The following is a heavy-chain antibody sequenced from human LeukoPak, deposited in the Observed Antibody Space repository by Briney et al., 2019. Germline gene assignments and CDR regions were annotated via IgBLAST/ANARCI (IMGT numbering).Heavy chain of an antibody. V-gene: IGHV1-2*02. J-gene: IGHJ6*03. Sequence: ASVKVSCKASGYTFTGYYMHWVRQAPGQGLEWMGWINPNSGGTNYAQKFQGRVTMTRDTSISTAYMELSRLRSDDTAVYYCARDQSMGYCSGGSCYDYYYYMDVWGKGTTVTVSS. D-gene: IGHD2-15*01. CDR3: ARDQSMGYCSGGSCYDYYYYMDV. CDR2: INPNSGGT. CDR1: GYTFTGYY.